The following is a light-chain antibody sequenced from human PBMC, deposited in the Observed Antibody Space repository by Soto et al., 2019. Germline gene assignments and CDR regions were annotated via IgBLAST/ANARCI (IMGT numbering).Light chain of an antibody. CDR1: QSFSNF. CDR3: HQYYSYPFT. Sequence: DILMTQSPSTLSASVGDSVTITCRASQSFSNFLAWFQQKPGKAPKLLIFKTSSLQSGVPSRFSGSGSGTEFTLTISSLQPGDFATYYCHQYYSYPFTFGQGTKLEI. CDR2: KTS. V-gene: IGKV1-5*03. J-gene: IGKJ2*01.